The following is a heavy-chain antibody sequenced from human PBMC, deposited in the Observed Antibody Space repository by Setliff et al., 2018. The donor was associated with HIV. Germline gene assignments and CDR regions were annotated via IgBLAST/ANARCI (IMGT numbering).Heavy chain of an antibody. Sequence: ASVKVSCKPSGHTFTNYDIHWMRRATGQGLEWMGWMNPNSGVSGYALKFHDRVTMTRDTSITTAYMELSSLTSEDTAVYYCTRGKGVGGVIITGGLDVWGQGTTVTVSS. CDR1: GHTFTNYD. J-gene: IGHJ6*02. D-gene: IGHD3-10*01. CDR2: MNPNSGVS. V-gene: IGHV1-8*01. CDR3: TRGKGVGGVIITGGLDV.